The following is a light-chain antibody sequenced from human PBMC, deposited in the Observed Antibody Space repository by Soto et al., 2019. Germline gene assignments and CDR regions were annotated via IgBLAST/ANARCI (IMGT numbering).Light chain of an antibody. V-gene: IGKV1-5*01. CDR1: QSISSW. Sequence: DIPMTQSPSTLSASVGDRVTITCRASQSISSWLAWYQQKPGKAPKLLIYDASSLESGVPSRFIGSGSGTEFSLTISSLQPADFATYYCQQYNSYSTWTFGQGTKVEIK. CDR2: DAS. CDR3: QQYNSYSTWT. J-gene: IGKJ1*01.